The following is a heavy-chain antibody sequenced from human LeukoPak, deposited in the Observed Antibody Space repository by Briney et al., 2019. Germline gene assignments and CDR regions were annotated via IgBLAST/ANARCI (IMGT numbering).Heavy chain of an antibody. CDR2: ISWNSGSI. D-gene: IGHD2-2*01. Sequence: GGSLRLSCAVSGFTFDDYAMHWVRQAPGRGLEWVSGISWNSGSIGYADSVKGRFTISRDNAKNSLYLQMNSLRAEDTALYYCAKDIGASWYNGMDVWGQGTTVTVSS. J-gene: IGHJ6*02. V-gene: IGHV3-9*01. CDR3: AKDIGASWYNGMDV. CDR1: GFTFDDYA.